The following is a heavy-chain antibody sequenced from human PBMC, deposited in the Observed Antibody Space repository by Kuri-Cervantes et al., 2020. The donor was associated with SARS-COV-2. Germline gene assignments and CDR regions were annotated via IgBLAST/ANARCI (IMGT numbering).Heavy chain of an antibody. J-gene: IGHJ6*03. V-gene: IGHV4-38-2*02. D-gene: IGHD6-19*01. CDR3: ARHGDSGWYNYYYYMDV. Sequence: GSLRLSCTVSGYSISSGYYWGWIRQPPGKGLEWIGSIYHSGSTYYNASLKGRVTISVDTSKNQFSLKLSSVTAADTAVYYCARHGDSGWYNYYYYMDVWGKETTVTVSS. CDR2: IYHSGST. CDR1: GYSISSGYY.